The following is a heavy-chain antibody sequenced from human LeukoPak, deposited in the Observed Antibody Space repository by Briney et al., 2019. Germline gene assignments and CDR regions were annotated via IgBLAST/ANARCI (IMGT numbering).Heavy chain of an antibody. CDR3: ARVQNPYYYDYFDY. J-gene: IGHJ4*02. Sequence: PGGSLRLSCAASGFTFSSHAMSWVRQAPGKGLEWVSAISGSGGSAYYADSVKGRFTISRDNSKNTLYLQMNSLRAEDTAVYYCARVQNPYYYDYFDYWGQGTLVTVSS. V-gene: IGHV3-23*01. CDR1: GFTFSSHA. D-gene: IGHD3-10*01. CDR2: ISGSGGSA.